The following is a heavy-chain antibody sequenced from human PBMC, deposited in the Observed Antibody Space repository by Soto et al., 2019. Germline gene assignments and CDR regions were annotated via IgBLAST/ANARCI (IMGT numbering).Heavy chain of an antibody. V-gene: IGHV3-23*01. D-gene: IGHD2-2*02. CDR3: AKAGFCTSSTCYKFYYYYGMDV. CDR1: GFTFSSYS. Sequence: GGSLRLSCAASGFTFSSYSMNWVRQAPGKGLEWVSAISGSGGSIFYAGSVKGRFTISRDNSKNTLYLQMNSLRAEDTAVYYCAKAGFCTSSTCYKFYYYYGMDVWGQGTTVTVSS. CDR2: ISGSGGSI. J-gene: IGHJ6*02.